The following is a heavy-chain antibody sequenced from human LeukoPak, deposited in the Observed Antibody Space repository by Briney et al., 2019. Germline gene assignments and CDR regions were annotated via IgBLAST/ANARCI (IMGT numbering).Heavy chain of an antibody. CDR1: GLTVSSSY. V-gene: IGHV3-53*01. J-gene: IGHJ4*02. D-gene: IGHD6-19*01. Sequence: PGGSLRLSCVASGLTVSSSYMSGVRQAPGKGLEWVSVIYSLGTTYYADSVKGRFTISRDYSRNTLYLQMNSLRAEDTAVYYCAREKGVAGAYYFDYWGQGTLVTVSS. CDR2: IYSLGTT. CDR3: AREKGVAGAYYFDY.